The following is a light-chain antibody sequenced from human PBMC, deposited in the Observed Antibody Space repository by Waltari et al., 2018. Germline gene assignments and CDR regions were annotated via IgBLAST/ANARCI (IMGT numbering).Light chain of an antibody. V-gene: IGLV2-23*02. CDR3: CSFAGNSYV. CDR1: STDLGTYNV. J-gene: IGLJ1*01. CDR2: EVR. Sequence: QSALTQSASMSGSPGQSITISCTGTSTDLGTYNVVSWYQHHPGKAPKLIIYEVRKRPSGISDRFSGSMSGSTASLTISRLQAEDEAEYYCCSFAGNSYVFGTGTKVTVL.